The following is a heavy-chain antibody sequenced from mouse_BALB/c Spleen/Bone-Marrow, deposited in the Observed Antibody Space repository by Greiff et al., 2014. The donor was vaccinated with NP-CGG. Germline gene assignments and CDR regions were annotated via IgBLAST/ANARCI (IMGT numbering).Heavy chain of an antibody. CDR2: IYPGDGDT. V-gene: IGHV1-80*01. CDR3: ARGGRLTGYYFDY. J-gene: IGHJ2*01. Sequence: VQLQQSGAELVRPGSSVKISCKASGYAFSSYWMNWVKQRPGQGLEWIGQIYPGDGDTNYNGNFKDKATLTTDKSSTTAYMQLSSLTSEDSAVYFCARGGRLTGYYFDYWGQGTTLIVSS. CDR1: GYAFSSYW. D-gene: IGHD4-1*01.